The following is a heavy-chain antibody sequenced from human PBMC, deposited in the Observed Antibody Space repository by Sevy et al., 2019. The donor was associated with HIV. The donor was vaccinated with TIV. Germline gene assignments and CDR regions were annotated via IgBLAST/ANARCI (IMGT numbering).Heavy chain of an antibody. J-gene: IGHJ4*02. Sequence: GGSLRLSCAASGFTFSSYAMHWVRQAPGKGLEWVAVISYDGSNKYYADSVKGRFTISRDNSKNTLYLQMNSLRAEDTAVYYCARDATRTRTINWNLPGYWGQGTLVTVSS. CDR3: ARDATRTRTINWNLPGY. V-gene: IGHV3-30-3*01. CDR1: GFTFSSYA. CDR2: ISYDGSNK. D-gene: IGHD1-20*01.